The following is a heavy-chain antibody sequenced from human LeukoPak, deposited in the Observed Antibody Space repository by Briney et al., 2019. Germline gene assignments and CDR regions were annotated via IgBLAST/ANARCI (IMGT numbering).Heavy chain of an antibody. J-gene: IGHJ3*02. V-gene: IGHV1-46*01. CDR3: ARPSGLLDSHDAFDI. D-gene: IGHD1-26*01. Sequence: ASVKVSCKASGYTFTSYYIHWVRQAPGQGLEWMGIINPSGGSTSYAQQFQGRVTMTRDMSTSTVYMELSSLRSDDTAVYYCARPSGLLDSHDAFDIWGQGTMVTVSS. CDR1: GYTFTSYY. CDR2: INPSGGST.